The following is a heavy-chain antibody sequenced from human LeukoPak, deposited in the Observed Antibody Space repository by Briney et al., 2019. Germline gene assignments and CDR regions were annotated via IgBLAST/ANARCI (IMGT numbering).Heavy chain of an antibody. V-gene: IGHV1-69*05. Sequence: SVKVSCKASGGTFSSDAVSWVRQAPGQGLEWMGGIIPIFGTANYAQKFQCRVTITTDESTSTAYMELSSLRSEDTAVYYCARDSRIAVAGMNWFDPWGQGTLVTVSS. J-gene: IGHJ5*02. CDR2: IIPIFGTA. CDR3: ARDSRIAVAGMNWFDP. D-gene: IGHD6-19*01. CDR1: GGTFSSDA.